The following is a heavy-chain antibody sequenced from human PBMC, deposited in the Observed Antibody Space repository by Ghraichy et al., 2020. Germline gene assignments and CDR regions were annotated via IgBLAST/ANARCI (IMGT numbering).Heavy chain of an antibody. CDR1: GFTFSNYA. CDR3: ARDGGYYDSSGYYLDYFDY. V-gene: IGHV3-30-3*01. Sequence: GGSLRLSCAASGFTFSNYAMHWVRQAPGKGLEWVAVISDDGSTKYYADSVKGRFTISRDNSKNTLYLQMNSLRAEDTAVYYCARDGGYYDSSGYYLDYFDYWGQGTLVTVSS. D-gene: IGHD3-22*01. J-gene: IGHJ4*02. CDR2: ISDDGSTK.